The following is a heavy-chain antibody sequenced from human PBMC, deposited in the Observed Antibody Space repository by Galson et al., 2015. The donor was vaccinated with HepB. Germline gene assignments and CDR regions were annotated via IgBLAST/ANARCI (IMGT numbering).Heavy chain of an antibody. CDR1: GFSLTTSGVG. V-gene: IGHV2-5*01. D-gene: IGHD3-3*02. CDR3: AHITHQLLGRNWFDP. J-gene: IGHJ5*02. CDR2: IYWNDEK. Sequence: PALVKPTQTLTLTCTFSGFSLTTSGVGVGWIRQPPGQALEWLALIYWNDEKRYRPSLKSRLTITKDTSKNQVVLTMTNMDPVGTATYYCAHITHQLLGRNWFDPWGQGTLVTVSS.